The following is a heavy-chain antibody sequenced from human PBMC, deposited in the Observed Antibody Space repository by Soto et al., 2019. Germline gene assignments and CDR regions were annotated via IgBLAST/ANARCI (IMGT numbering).Heavy chain of an antibody. CDR1: GFTFSSYA. Sequence: EVQLLESGGGLVQPGGSLRLSCAASGFTFSSYAMSWVRQAPGKGLEWVSAISGSGGSTYYADYVKGRFTIPRDNSKNTIYLQMNSLRAEDTAVYYCAISATIVVVPAATPLYYMDVWGKGTTVTVSS. J-gene: IGHJ6*03. V-gene: IGHV3-23*01. CDR2: ISGSGGST. D-gene: IGHD2-2*01. CDR3: AISATIVVVPAATPLYYMDV.